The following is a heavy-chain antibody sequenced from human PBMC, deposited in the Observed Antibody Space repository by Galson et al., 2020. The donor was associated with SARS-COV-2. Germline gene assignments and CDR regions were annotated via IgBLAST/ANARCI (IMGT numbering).Heavy chain of an antibody. J-gene: IGHJ6*03. D-gene: IGHD3-10*01. V-gene: IGHV4-34*01. CDR2: INHSGST. CDR1: GGSFSGYY. Sequence: SETLSLTCAVYGGSFSGYYWSWIRQPPGKGLEWIGEINHSGSTNYNPSLKSRVTISVDTSKNQFSLKLSSVTAADTAVYYCARVPVIYYYYMDVWGKGTTVTVSS. CDR3: ARVPVIYYYYMDV.